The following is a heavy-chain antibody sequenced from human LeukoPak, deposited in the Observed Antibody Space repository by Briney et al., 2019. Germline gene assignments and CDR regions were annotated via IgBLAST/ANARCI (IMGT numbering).Heavy chain of an antibody. CDR2: INPSGGST. J-gene: IGHJ4*02. CDR1: GYTFTSYY. CDR3: ARDYYDNCFDY. V-gene: IGHV1-46*01. Sequence: ASVKVSRKASGYTFTSYYMHWVRQAPGQGLEWMGIINPSGGSTSYAQKFQGRVTMTRDTSTSTVYMELSSLRSEDTAVYYCARDYYDNCFDYWGQGTLVTVSS. D-gene: IGHD3-22*01.